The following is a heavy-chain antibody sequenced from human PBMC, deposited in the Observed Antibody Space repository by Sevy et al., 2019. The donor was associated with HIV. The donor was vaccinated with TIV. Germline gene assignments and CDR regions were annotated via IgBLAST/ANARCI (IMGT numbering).Heavy chain of an antibody. Sequence: SETLSLTCTVSGGSISSDDYYWTWIRQHPGKGLEWIGYIYYTGSTYYNPSLESRVTMSLDASKNQFSLRLSSVTAADTVVYYCARGNTVLPTGGFDLRGRGTLVTVSS. CDR3: ARGNTVLPTGGFDL. V-gene: IGHV4-31*03. J-gene: IGHJ2*01. D-gene: IGHD2-8*02. CDR1: GGSISSDDYY. CDR2: IYYTGST.